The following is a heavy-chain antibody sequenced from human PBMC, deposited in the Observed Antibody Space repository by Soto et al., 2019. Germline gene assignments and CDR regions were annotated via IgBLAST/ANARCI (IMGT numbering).Heavy chain of an antibody. V-gene: IGHV3-7*01. CDR1: GFIFNDYW. Sequence: QLVESGGGMVQPGGSLRLSCEASGFIFNDYWMDWVRQAPGKGLEWVANINEDGSEEHYVDAVKGRFTISRDNAKKSLYLQMDRLRLEDTAIYYCPRDNDYWGQGTLVTVSS. J-gene: IGHJ4*02. CDR3: PRDNDY. CDR2: INEDGSEE.